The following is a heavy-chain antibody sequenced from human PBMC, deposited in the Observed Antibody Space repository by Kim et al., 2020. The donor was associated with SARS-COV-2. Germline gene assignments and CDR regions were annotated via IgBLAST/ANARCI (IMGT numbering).Heavy chain of an antibody. CDR2: IYYSGST. Sequence: SETLSLTCTVSGGSISSYYWSWIRQPPGKGLEWIGYIYYSGSTNYNPSLKSRVTISVDTSKNQFSLKLSSVTAADTAVYYCAREEWELGYYGMDVWGQGTTVTVSS. D-gene: IGHD1-26*01. CDR3: AREEWELGYYGMDV. CDR1: GGSISSYY. V-gene: IGHV4-59*13. J-gene: IGHJ6*02.